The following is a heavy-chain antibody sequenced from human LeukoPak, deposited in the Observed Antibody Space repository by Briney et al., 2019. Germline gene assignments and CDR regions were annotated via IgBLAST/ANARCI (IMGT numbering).Heavy chain of an antibody. V-gene: IGHV3-23*01. D-gene: IGHD6-19*01. CDR2: ISGSGGST. CDR1: GFTFSSYA. J-gene: IGHJ4*02. CDR3: AKHTYSSGWYLCDY. Sequence: GGSLRLSCAASGFTFSSYAMSWVRQAPGKGLEWVSAISGSGGSTYYADSVKGRFTISRDNSKNTLYLQMNSLRAEDTAVYYCAKHTYSSGWYLCDYWGQGTLVTVSS.